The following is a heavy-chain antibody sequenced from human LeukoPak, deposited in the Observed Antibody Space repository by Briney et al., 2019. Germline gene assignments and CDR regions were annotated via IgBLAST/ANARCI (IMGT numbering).Heavy chain of an antibody. D-gene: IGHD3-22*01. CDR1: GFIFSDYY. CDR3: ARDIYYYDSSGYYFPGGSDY. J-gene: IGHJ4*02. CDR2: ISSGGSTI. Sequence: GGSLRLSCATSGFIFSDYYMSWIRQAPAKGLEWVSYISSGGSTIYYADSVKGRFTISRDNAKNSLYLQMNSLRAEDTAVYYCARDIYYYDSSGYYFPGGSDYWGQGTLVTVSS. V-gene: IGHV3-11*04.